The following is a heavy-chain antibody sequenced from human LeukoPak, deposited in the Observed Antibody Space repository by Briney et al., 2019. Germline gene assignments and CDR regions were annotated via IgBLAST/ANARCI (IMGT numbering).Heavy chain of an antibody. V-gene: IGHV4-61*02. D-gene: IGHD1-1*01. Sequence: PSETLSLTCTVSGGSISSSSYYWSWIRQPAGKGLEWIGRIYTRGSTNYNPSLRSRVTMSLDTSKKQFSLRLTSVTAADTAVYYCARDLRTGGAFDIWGRGTRVAVSS. J-gene: IGHJ3*02. CDR1: GGSISSSSYY. CDR2: IYTRGST. CDR3: ARDLRTGGAFDI.